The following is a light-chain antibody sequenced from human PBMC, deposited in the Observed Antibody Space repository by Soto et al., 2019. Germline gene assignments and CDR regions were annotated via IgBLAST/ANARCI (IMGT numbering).Light chain of an antibody. V-gene: IGKV3-20*01. CDR1: QSVSSNF. J-gene: IGKJ4*01. CDR2: GAS. CDR3: QQYGSSPLT. Sequence: EIVLTQSPGSLSLSPGERGTLSCRASQSVSSNFLAWYQQKPGQAPRLLIYGASSRASGIPDRFSGSGSGTDFTLTINRLEPEDFAVYYCQQYGSSPLTFGGGTKVHIK.